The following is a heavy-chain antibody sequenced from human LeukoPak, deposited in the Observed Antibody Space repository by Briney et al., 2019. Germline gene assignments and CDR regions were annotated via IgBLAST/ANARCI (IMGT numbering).Heavy chain of an antibody. J-gene: IGHJ5*02. CDR3: ARDPRVPKLAYSNYVRRTCWSDP. Sequence: GASVKVSCKASGYTFTGYYMHWVRQAPGQGLEWMGWINPNSGGTNYAQKFQGRVTMTRDTSISTAYVELSRLRSDDTAVYYCARDPRVPKLAYSNYVRRTCWSDPWGQGTLVTVSS. CDR1: GYTFTGYY. D-gene: IGHD4-11*01. CDR2: INPNSGGT. V-gene: IGHV1-2*02.